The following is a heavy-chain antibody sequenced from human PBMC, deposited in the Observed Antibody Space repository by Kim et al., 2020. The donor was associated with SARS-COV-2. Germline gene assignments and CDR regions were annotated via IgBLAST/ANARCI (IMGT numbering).Heavy chain of an antibody. Sequence: SETLSLTCTVSGGSISSGGYYWSWIRQHPGKGLEWIGYIYYSGSTYYNPSLKSRXTISXXXSKNXXSLXLSSVTAADTAVYYCXRARXTIFXXVAGGMDVWGQGTTVTVSS. D-gene: IGHD3-3*01. V-gene: IGHV4-31*03. CDR2: IYYSGST. CDR1: GGSISSGGYY. CDR3: XRARXTIFXXVAGGMDV. J-gene: IGHJ6*02.